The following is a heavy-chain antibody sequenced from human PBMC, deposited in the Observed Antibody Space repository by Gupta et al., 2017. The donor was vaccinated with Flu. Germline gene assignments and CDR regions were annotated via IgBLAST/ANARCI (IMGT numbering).Heavy chain of an antibody. CDR1: FTFSNFA. J-gene: IGHJ4*02. V-gene: IGHV3-23*01. Sequence: FTFSNFAMNWVRQAQGKGLEWVSSIGDSDENKFYADSVKGRFTISRDDYKNMVYLQMNSLRADDTAVYFWATADLLDLFWPTPLDSWGQGVLVTVSS. CDR3: ATADLLDLFWPTPLDS. D-gene: IGHD3-3*01. CDR2: IGDSDENK.